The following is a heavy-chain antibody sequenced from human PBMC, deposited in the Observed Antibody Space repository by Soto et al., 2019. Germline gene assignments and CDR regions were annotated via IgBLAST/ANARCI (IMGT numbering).Heavy chain of an antibody. CDR3: ARGGYDILTSYYSRYYGMDV. Sequence: SETLSLTCTVSGGSISSYYWSWIRQPPGKGLEWIGYIHYSGSTNYNPAPKSRVTISVDTSNTQFALKLSSVTAADTTVYYCARGGYDILTSYYSRYYGMDVWGQGTTVTVSS. V-gene: IGHV4-59*01. D-gene: IGHD3-9*01. CDR2: IHYSGST. J-gene: IGHJ6*02. CDR1: GGSISSYY.